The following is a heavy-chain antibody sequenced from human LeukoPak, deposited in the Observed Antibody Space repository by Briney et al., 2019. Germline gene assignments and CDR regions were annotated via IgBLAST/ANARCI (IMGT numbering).Heavy chain of an antibody. CDR1: GYTFTGYY. J-gene: IGHJ4*02. CDR2: INPNSGGT. D-gene: IGHD6-19*01. V-gene: IGHV1-2*02. CDR3: ARDFSSGPDY. Sequence: GASVSVSCTASGYTFTGYYMHWVRQAPGQGLEWMGWINPNSGGTNYAQKYQGRVTMNRDTSISTAYMELSRLRSDDTAVYYCARDFSSGPDYWGQGTLVTVSS.